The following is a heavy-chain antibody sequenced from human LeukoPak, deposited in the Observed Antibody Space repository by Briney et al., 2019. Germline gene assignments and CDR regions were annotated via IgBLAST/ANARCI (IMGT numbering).Heavy chain of an antibody. CDR1: GGSISTYH. CDR3: ARAQTTAATPYYFDY. CDR2: IYYSGST. Sequence: SETLSLTCTVSGGSISTYHWSWIRQPPGKGLEWIGNIYYSGSTNYNPSLKSRVTISVDTSKNQFSLRLSSLTAADAAVYYCARAQTTAATPYYFDYWGQGTLVTVSS. D-gene: IGHD6-13*01. V-gene: IGHV4-59*12. J-gene: IGHJ4*02.